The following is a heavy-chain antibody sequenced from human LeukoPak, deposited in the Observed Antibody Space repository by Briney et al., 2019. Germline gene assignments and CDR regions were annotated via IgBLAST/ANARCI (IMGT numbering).Heavy chain of an antibody. J-gene: IGHJ4*02. V-gene: IGHV3-30*04. D-gene: IGHD4-17*01. CDR3: ANSDDYGDFGFDY. Sequence: GGSLRLSCAASGFTFSSYAMHWVRQAPGKGLEWVAVISYDGSNKYYADSVKGRFTISRDNSKNTLYLQMNSLRAEDTAVYYCANSDDYGDFGFDYWGQGTLVTVSS. CDR2: ISYDGSNK. CDR1: GFTFSSYA.